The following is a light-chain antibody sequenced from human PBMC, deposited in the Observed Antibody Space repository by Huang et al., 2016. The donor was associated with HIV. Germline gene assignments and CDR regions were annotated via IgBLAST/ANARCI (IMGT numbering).Light chain of an antibody. CDR2: AAS. Sequence: DIQMTQSPSSLSASVGDRVTITCLASQGISNYLAWYQQNPGKVPKLLIYAASTLQSGVQSRFSGSGSGTDFTLTISSLQPEDVATYYCQKYNSAPLTFGGGTKVEIK. CDR1: QGISNY. V-gene: IGKV1-27*01. CDR3: QKYNSAPLT. J-gene: IGKJ4*01.